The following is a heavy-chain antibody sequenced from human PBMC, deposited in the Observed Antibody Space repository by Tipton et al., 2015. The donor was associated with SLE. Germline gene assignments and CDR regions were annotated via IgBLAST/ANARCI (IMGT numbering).Heavy chain of an antibody. CDR1: GFTFSSYS. Sequence: SLRLSCAASGFTFSSYSMNWVRQAPGKGLEWVSSISSSSSYIYYADSVKGRFTISRDNAKNSLYLQMNSLRAEDTAVYYCARTPSKYCSSTSCDYWGQGTLVTVSS. CDR3: ARTPSKYCSSTSCDY. V-gene: IGHV3-21*01. CDR2: ISSSSSYI. J-gene: IGHJ4*02. D-gene: IGHD2-2*01.